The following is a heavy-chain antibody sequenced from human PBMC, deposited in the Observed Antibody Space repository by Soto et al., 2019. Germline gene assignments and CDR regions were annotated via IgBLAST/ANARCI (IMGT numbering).Heavy chain of an antibody. CDR2: IYPGDSDT. Sequence: PGESLKISCKGSGYSFTSYWIGWVRHMPGKGLEWMGIIYPGDSDTRYSPSFQGQVTISADKSISTAYLQWSSLKASDTAMYYCARLVVRGVINDAYDIWGQGTMVTDSS. CDR1: GYSFTSYW. J-gene: IGHJ3*02. V-gene: IGHV5-51*01. CDR3: ARLVVRGVINDAYDI. D-gene: IGHD3-10*01.